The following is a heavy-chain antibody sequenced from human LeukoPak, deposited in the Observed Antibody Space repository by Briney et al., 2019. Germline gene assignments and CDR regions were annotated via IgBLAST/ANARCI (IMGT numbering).Heavy chain of an antibody. CDR3: ARDRKYYYDSSGYHIDY. Sequence: PSETLSLTCAVYGGSFSGYYWSWIRQPPGKGLEWIGEINHSGSTNYNPSLKSRVTISVDTSKNQFSLKLSSVTAADTAVYYCARDRKYYYDSSGYHIDYWGQGTLVTVSS. CDR1: GGSFSGYY. CDR2: INHSGST. V-gene: IGHV4-34*01. J-gene: IGHJ4*02. D-gene: IGHD3-22*01.